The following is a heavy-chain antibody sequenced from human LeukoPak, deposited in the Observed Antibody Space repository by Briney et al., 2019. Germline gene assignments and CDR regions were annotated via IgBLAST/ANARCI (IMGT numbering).Heavy chain of an antibody. CDR2: ISYDGSNQ. CDR3: AKALGVRGAFDI. V-gene: IGHV3-30*18. J-gene: IGHJ3*02. D-gene: IGHD3-10*01. CDR1: GFTFSSYG. Sequence: PGGSLRLSCVASGFTFSSYGMHWVRQAPGKVLEWVAVISYDGSNQYYADSVKGRFTISRDNSKNTLYLQMNSLRAEDTAVYYCAKALGVRGAFDIWGQGTMVTVSS.